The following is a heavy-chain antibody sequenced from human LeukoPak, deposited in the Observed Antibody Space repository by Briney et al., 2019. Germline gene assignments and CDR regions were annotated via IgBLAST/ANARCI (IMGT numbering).Heavy chain of an antibody. D-gene: IGHD3-3*01. V-gene: IGHV1-2*02. CDR1: GYTFTGYY. Sequence: ASVKVSCKASGYTFTGYYMHWVRQAPGQGLEWMGWINPNSGGTNYAQKFQGRVTMTRDTSISTAYMELSRLRSDDTAVYYCAGGGVTIFGVVPPADVWGKGTTVTVSS. CDR3: AGGGVTIFGVVPPADV. J-gene: IGHJ6*04. CDR2: INPNSGGT.